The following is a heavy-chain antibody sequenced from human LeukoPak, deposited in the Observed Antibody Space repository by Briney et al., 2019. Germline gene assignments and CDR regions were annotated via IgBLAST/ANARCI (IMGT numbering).Heavy chain of an antibody. CDR1: GGAISSSSYY. CDR3: ARHGSLRSPVGY. V-gene: IGHV4-39*01. J-gene: IGHJ4*02. Sequence: PETLSLTCTVSGGAISSSSYYWCWIRQPPGKGLEWIGSIYYSGSTYYNPSLKSRVTVSVDTSKNQFSLKLSSVTAADTAVYYCARHGSLRSPVGYWGQGTLVTVSS. CDR2: IYYSGST. D-gene: IGHD5-12*01.